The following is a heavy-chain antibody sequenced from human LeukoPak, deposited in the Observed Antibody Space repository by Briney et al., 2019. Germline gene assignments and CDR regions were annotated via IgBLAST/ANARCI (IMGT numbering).Heavy chain of an antibody. CDR3: ASVVVRGVIDAFDI. V-gene: IGHV3-21*01. Sequence: GGALRLSCAASGFTFSSYRMNWVRRSPGQGLRWVSSFISSGSYMYYADSVKGRFTNSRDNAKNSLNLQMNSLGAEETAVYYCASVVVRGVIDAFDIWGRGTMVTVSP. CDR1: GFTFSSYR. J-gene: IGHJ3*02. CDR2: FISSGSYM. D-gene: IGHD3-10*01.